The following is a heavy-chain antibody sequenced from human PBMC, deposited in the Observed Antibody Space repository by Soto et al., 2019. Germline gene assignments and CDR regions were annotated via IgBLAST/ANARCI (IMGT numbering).Heavy chain of an antibody. D-gene: IGHD5-12*01. V-gene: IGHV3-73*02. CDR3: TRRDIVATTGAFDI. CDR1: GFTFSGSA. CDR2: IRSKANSYAT. J-gene: IGHJ3*02. Sequence: EVQLVESGGGLVQPGGSLKLSCAASGFTFSGSAMHWVRQASGKGLEWVGRIRSKANSYATAYAASVKGRFTISRDDSKNTAYLQMNSLKTEDMAVYYCTRRDIVATTGAFDIWGQGTMVTVSS.